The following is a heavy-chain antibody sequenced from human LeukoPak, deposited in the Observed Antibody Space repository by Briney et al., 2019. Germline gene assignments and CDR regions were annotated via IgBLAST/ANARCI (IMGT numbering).Heavy chain of an antibody. J-gene: IGHJ3*02. CDR3: ARGEQWLVYAFDI. CDR2: IYYSGST. V-gene: IGHV4-59*01. D-gene: IGHD6-19*01. Sequence: SETLSLTCTVSGGSISSYYWSWIRQPPGKGLEWIGYIYYSGSTNYNPSLKSQVTISVDTSKNQFSLKLSSVTAADTAVYYCARGEQWLVYAFDIWGQGTMVTVSS. CDR1: GGSISSYY.